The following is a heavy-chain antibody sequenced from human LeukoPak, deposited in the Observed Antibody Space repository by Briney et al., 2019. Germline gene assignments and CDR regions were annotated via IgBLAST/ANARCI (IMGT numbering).Heavy chain of an antibody. Sequence: GESLKISCRVSGYIFTTYWIAWVRQMPGKGLEWMGIIYPGDSDTRYSPSFQGQVTISADKSISTAYLQWSSLQASDTAMFHCARVEMATRPTYYFDFWGQGALVTVSS. CDR1: GYIFTTYW. J-gene: IGHJ4*02. CDR3: ARVEMATRPTYYFDF. V-gene: IGHV5-51*01. D-gene: IGHD5-24*01. CDR2: IYPGDSDT.